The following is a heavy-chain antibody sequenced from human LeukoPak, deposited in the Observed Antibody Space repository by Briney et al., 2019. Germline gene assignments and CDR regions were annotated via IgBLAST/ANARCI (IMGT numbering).Heavy chain of an antibody. J-gene: IGHJ1*01. CDR3: ASLPGGWSYFQH. CDR2: IYTSGST. D-gene: IGHD6-19*01. CDR1: GGSISSGSYY. V-gene: IGHV4-61*02. Sequence: PSQTLPLTCTVSGGSISSGSYYWSWIRQPAGKGLEWIGRIYTSGSTNYNPSLKSRVTISVDTSKNQFSLKLSSVTAADTAVYYCASLPGGWSYFQHWGQGTLVTVSS.